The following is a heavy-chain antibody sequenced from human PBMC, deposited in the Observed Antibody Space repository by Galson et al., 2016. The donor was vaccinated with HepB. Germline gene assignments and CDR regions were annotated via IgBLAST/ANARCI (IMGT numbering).Heavy chain of an antibody. CDR3: AGAERTADFWSGAEFDP. Sequence: SVKVSCKASGGTFSSYTISWVRQAPGQGLEWMGRIIPILGIANYAQRFQGRVTITADKSTSTAYMELRSLSPEDTALYYCAGAERTADFWSGAEFDPWGQGTLVTVSS. D-gene: IGHD3-3*01. CDR2: IIPILGIA. V-gene: IGHV1-69*02. J-gene: IGHJ5*02. CDR1: GGTFSSYT.